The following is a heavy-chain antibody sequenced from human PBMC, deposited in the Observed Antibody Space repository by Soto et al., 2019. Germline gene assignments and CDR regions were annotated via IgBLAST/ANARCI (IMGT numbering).Heavy chain of an antibody. CDR1: GYTFTSYG. CDR3: ARGFPYYYDSSGYPY. V-gene: IGHV1-3*01. D-gene: IGHD3-22*01. Sequence: GASVKVSCKASGYTFTSYGMHWVRQAPGQRLEWMGWIDADNGNTNYSQKLQGRVTMTTDTSTSTAYMELRSLRSDDTAVYYCARGFPYYYDSSGYPYWGQGTLVTVSS. J-gene: IGHJ4*02. CDR2: IDADNGNT.